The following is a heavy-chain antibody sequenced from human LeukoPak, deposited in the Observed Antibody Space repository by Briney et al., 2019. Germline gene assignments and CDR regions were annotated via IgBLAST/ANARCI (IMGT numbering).Heavy chain of an antibody. J-gene: IGHJ4*02. Sequence: PGGSLRLSCAASGFTFSSCGMHWVRQAPGKGLEWVAAVSTDGGRQFYADSVKGRFSISRDNSKNTMSLQMNSLRTEDTAVYYCARDHSRGILTGYYDYWGQGVLVTVSS. CDR2: VSTDGGRQ. CDR1: GFTFSSCG. D-gene: IGHD3-9*01. V-gene: IGHV3-30*06. CDR3: ARDHSRGILTGYYDY.